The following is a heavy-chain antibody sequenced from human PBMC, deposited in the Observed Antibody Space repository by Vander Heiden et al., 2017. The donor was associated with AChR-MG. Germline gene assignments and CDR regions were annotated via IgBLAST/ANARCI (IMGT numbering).Heavy chain of an antibody. CDR2: IIPIFAST. D-gene: IGHD4-17*01. CDR1: GDTVSIYS. J-gene: IGHJ4*02. V-gene: IGHV1-69*06. CDR3: ARDSGDYLDY. Sequence: QVKLVQSGAEVKKPGSSVKLTCKASGDTVSIYSISWVRQAPGQGLEWVGGIIPIFASTNYAQKFQDRVTITADMSTSTTYMELSSLRSEDTAVYYCARDSGDYLDYWGQGTLVTVSS.